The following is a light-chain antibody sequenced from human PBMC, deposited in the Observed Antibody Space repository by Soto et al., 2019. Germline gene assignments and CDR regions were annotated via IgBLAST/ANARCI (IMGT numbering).Light chain of an antibody. Sequence: EIVMTQSPATLSVSPGERATLSCRASQSVSSNLAWYQQKPGQAPRLLIYGASTRATGIPARFSGSGSGTEFTLTISSLQAEDFAVYYRQQYNNWPPVTFGGGTKVEIK. J-gene: IGKJ4*01. CDR1: QSVSSN. CDR3: QQYNNWPPVT. CDR2: GAS. V-gene: IGKV3-15*01.